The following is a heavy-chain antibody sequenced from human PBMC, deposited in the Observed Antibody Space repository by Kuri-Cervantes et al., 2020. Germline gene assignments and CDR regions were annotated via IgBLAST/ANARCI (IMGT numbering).Heavy chain of an antibody. CDR3: ARDLDIQLWLAASPGCLDY. D-gene: IGHD5-18*01. J-gene: IGHJ4*02. Sequence: GESLKISCAAPGFTFSSYGMHWVRQAPGKGLEWVAVISYDGSNKYYADSVKGRFTISRDNSKNTLYLQMNSLRAEDTAVYYCARDLDIQLWLAASPGCLDYWGQGTLVTVSS. CDR1: GFTFSSYG. CDR2: ISYDGSNK. V-gene: IGHV3-30*03.